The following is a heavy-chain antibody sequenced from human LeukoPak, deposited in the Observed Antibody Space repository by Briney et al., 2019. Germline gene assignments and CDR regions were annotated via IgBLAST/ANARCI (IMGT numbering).Heavy chain of an antibody. V-gene: IGHV5-51*01. CDR2: IYPGDSDT. Sequence: GESLKISCKGSGYSFSSYWIGWVRQMPGKGLEWIGIIYPGDSDTRNSPSFQGQVTMSADKSINTAYLQWSSLKASDTAMYYCARQSCSGGSCYSDFWGQGTLVTVSS. D-gene: IGHD2-15*01. CDR3: ARQSCSGGSCYSDF. CDR1: GYSFSSYW. J-gene: IGHJ4*02.